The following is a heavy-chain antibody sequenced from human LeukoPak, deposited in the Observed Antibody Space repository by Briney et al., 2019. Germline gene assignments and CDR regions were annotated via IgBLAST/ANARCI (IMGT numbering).Heavy chain of an antibody. CDR1: GFTFNTHW. CDR2: INTDGSTT. CDR3: ARDLNWTQIDY. V-gene: IGHV3-74*01. Sequence: GGSLRLSCAASGFTFNTHWMHWVRQAPGKGLVWVSRINTDGSTTNYADSVKGRFTISRDNAKNTLYLQMNSLRAEDTAVYYCARDLNWTQIDYWGQGSLVSVSS. D-gene: IGHD1-20*01. J-gene: IGHJ4*02.